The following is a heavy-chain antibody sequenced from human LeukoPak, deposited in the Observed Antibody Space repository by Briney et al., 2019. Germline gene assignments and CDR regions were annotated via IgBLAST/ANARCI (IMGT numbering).Heavy chain of an antibody. Sequence: SETLSLTCTVSGGSITSSNYYWAGIRQPPGKGLEWIGYIYYSGSTNYNPSLKSRVTISVDTSKNQFSLKLSSVTAADTAVYYCARVIVDTAMVIDYWGPGNLGSVSS. CDR3: ARVIVDTAMVIDY. V-gene: IGHV4-61*05. D-gene: IGHD5-18*01. J-gene: IGHJ4*01. CDR2: IYYSGST. CDR1: GGSITSSNYY.